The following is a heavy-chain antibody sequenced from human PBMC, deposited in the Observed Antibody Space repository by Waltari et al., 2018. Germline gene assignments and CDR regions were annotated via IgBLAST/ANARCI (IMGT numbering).Heavy chain of an antibody. CDR2: ISISDAT. Sequence: EVQLLVSGGELVQAGASLRLPRGASGFPFTPYAINWVRRAPGTGLQWVAAISISDATFHADSVKGRFTISRDTSKDTVYLQMNSLSPDDTAVYYCAKPFYNWDDPLVSWGQGTLVTVSS. D-gene: IGHD1-20*01. CDR3: AKPFYNWDDPLVS. V-gene: IGHV3-23*01. CDR1: GFPFTPYA. J-gene: IGHJ5*02.